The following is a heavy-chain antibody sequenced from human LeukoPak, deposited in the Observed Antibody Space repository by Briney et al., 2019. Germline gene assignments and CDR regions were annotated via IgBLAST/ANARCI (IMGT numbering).Heavy chain of an antibody. D-gene: IGHD3-10*01. CDR2: ISSSSSNI. Sequence: GGSLRLSCAASGFTFSSYNLNWVRQAPGKGLEWVSSISSSSSNIYYADSVKGRFTISRDNAKNSLYLQMNSLRAEDTAVYYCARVEVGYWGQGTLVTVSS. V-gene: IGHV3-21*01. CDR1: GFTFSSYN. CDR3: ARVEVGY. J-gene: IGHJ4*02.